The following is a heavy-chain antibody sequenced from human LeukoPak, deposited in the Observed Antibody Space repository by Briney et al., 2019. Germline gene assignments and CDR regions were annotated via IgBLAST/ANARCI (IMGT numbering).Heavy chain of an antibody. CDR2: IYYSGST. CDR3: ASLGRGSGSSGYYYYYYMDV. D-gene: IGHD3-10*01. V-gene: IGHV4-39*01. Sequence: PSETLSLTCTVSGGSISSSSYYWGWIRQPPGKGLEWIGRIYYSGSTYYNPSLKSRVTISVDTSKNQFSLKLSSVTAADTAVYYCASLGRGSGSSGYYYYYYMDVWGKGTTVTISS. J-gene: IGHJ6*03. CDR1: GGSISSSSYY.